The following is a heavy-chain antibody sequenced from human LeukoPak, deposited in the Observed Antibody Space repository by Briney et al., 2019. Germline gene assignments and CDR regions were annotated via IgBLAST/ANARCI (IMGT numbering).Heavy chain of an antibody. Sequence: ASVKVSCKASGYTFTCYYMHWVRQAPGPGLEWMGWINPNSGGTNYAQKFQGRVTMTRDTSISTAYMELSRLRSDDTAVYYCARDPTTYGRPHYFDYWGQGTLVTVSS. D-gene: IGHD1-1*01. CDR2: INPNSGGT. CDR1: GYTFTCYY. CDR3: ARDPTTYGRPHYFDY. V-gene: IGHV1-2*02. J-gene: IGHJ4*02.